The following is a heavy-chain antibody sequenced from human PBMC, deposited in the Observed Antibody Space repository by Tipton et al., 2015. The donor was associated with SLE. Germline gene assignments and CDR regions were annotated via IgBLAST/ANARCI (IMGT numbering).Heavy chain of an antibody. J-gene: IGHJ4*02. D-gene: IGHD6-13*01. V-gene: IGHV3-20*04. CDR2: INWNGGST. CDR3: ARDTQQLVRGNFDY. CDR1: GFTFDDYG. Sequence: SLRLSCAASGFTFDDYGMSWVRQAPGKGLEWVSGINWNGGSTGYADSVKGRFTISRDNAKNSLYLQMNSLRAEDTALYYCARDTQQLVRGNFDYWAREPWSPSPQ.